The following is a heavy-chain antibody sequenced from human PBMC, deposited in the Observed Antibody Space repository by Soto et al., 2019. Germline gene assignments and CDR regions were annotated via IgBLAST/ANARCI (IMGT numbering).Heavy chain of an antibody. V-gene: IGHV1-18*04. J-gene: IGHJ4*02. Sequence: ASVKVSCKTSGFTFTSYPFSWVRQAPGQGLEWLAWVHPYEGTTKVAHQFRDRLTVTTDTSAATVFMELTRPTSDDTAVYFCAREYYSTTTWIDYWGQGTLVTVSS. CDR2: VHPYEGTT. D-gene: IGHD2-15*01. CDR3: AREYYSTTTWIDY. CDR1: GFTFTSYP.